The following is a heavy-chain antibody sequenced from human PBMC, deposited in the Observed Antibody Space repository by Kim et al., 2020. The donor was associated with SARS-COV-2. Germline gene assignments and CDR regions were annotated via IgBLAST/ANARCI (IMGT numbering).Heavy chain of an antibody. Sequence: SGPTLVNPTQTLTLTCTFSGFSLSTSGVGVGWIRQPPGKALEWLALIYWDDDKRYSPSLQSRLTITKDTSKNQVVLTMTNMDPVDTATYYCAHYYYDSSGYYYPHAFDIWGQGTMVTVSS. J-gene: IGHJ3*02. CDR3: AHYYYDSSGYYYPHAFDI. V-gene: IGHV2-5*02. CDR2: IYWDDDK. CDR1: GFSLSTSGVG. D-gene: IGHD3-22*01.